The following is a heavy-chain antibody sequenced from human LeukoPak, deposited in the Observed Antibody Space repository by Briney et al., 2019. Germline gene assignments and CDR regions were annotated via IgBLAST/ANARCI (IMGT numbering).Heavy chain of an antibody. CDR3: ARSTTVTTPFDY. Sequence: SETLSLTCTASGGSISSCYWSWIRQPAGKGLEWIGRIYTSGSTNYNPSLKSRVTMSVDTSKNQFSLKLSSVTAADTAVYYCARSTTVTTPFDYWGQGTLVTVSS. CDR2: IYTSGST. D-gene: IGHD4-17*01. V-gene: IGHV4-4*07. CDR1: GGSISSCY. J-gene: IGHJ4*02.